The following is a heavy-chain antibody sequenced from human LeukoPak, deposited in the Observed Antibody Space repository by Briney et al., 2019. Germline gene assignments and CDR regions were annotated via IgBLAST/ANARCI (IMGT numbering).Heavy chain of an antibody. CDR3: ARGGRGYSYGWEFDY. CDR2: IKQDGSEK. V-gene: IGHV3-7*01. CDR1: GFTFSSYW. D-gene: IGHD5-18*01. J-gene: IGHJ4*02. Sequence: GGSLRLSCAASGFTFSSYWMSWVRQAPGKGLEWVANIKQDGSEKYYVDSVKGRFTISRDNAKNSLYLQMNSLRAEDTAVYYRARGGRGYSYGWEFDYWGQGTLVTVSS.